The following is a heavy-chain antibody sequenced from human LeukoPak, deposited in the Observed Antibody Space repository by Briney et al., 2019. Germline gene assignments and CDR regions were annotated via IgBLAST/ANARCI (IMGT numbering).Heavy chain of an antibody. V-gene: IGHV3-21*01. J-gene: IGHJ6*03. CDR1: GFTFSSYS. Sequence: GGSLRLSCAASGFTFSSYSMNWVRQAPGKGLEWVSSISSSSSYIYYADSVEGRFTISRDNAKNSLYLQMNSLRAEDTAVYYCARASCSGGSCYPGGYYYYYYMDVWGKGTTVTVSS. CDR3: ARASCSGGSCYPGGYYYYYYMDV. CDR2: ISSSSSYI. D-gene: IGHD2-15*01.